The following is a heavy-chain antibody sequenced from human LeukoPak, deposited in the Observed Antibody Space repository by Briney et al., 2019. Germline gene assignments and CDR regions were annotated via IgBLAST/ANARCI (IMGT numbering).Heavy chain of an antibody. CDR2: IYYSGST. J-gene: IGHJ4*02. CDR3: ATPYYYDSSGYYPFDY. Sequence: SETLSPTCTVSGGSISSSSYYWGWIRQPPGKGLEWIGSIYYSGSTYYNPSLKSRVTISVDTSKNQFSLKLSSVTAADTAVYYCATPYYYDSSGYYPFDYWGQGTLVTVSS. D-gene: IGHD3-22*01. V-gene: IGHV4-39*01. CDR1: GGSISSSSYY.